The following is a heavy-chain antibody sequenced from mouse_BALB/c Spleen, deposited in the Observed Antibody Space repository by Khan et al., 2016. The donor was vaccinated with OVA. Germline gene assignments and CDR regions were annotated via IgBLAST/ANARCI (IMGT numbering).Heavy chain of an antibody. J-gene: IGHJ4*01. V-gene: IGHV3-2*02. CDR2: ITYSGIT. CDR3: VSGGGMDY. Sequence: VQLKESGPGLVKPSQSLSLTCTVIGYSITSHYSWNWIRQFPGNKLEWMAYITYSGITAYNPSLKSRISITRDTSKNQFFLQLNSVTTEDTATYFCVSGGGMDYWGQGTSVTVSS. CDR1: GYSITSHYS.